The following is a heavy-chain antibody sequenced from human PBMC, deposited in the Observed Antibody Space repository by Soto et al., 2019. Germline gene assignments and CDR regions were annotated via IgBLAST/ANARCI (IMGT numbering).Heavy chain of an antibody. D-gene: IGHD6-13*01. CDR2: IWNDGNGY. CDR1: GFNFNNDG. CDR3: ARRQISPPTRGAASARGGMDV. Sequence: GVSLRLSCAASGFNFNNDGMHWVRQAPGKGLEWVAVIWNDGNGYYYANSVKGRFTISRDNSKNTLFLQMSSLRAEDTAVYYCARRQISPPTRGAASARGGMDVWGQGTTVTVSS. J-gene: IGHJ6*02. V-gene: IGHV3-33*01.